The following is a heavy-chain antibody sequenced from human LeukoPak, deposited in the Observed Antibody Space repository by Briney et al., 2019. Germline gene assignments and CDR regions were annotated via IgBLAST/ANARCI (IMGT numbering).Heavy chain of an antibody. CDR2: INTNTGNP. V-gene: IGHV7-4-1*02. Sequence: GASVKVSCKASGYTFTTYAMNWVRQAPGQGLEWMGWINTNTGNPAYAQGFTGRFVFSLDTSVSTAYLQISSLKAEDTAVYYCARAYQPSGGLSFPDSWGQGTLVTVSS. J-gene: IGHJ5*01. CDR1: GYTFTTYA. D-gene: IGHD3-16*02. CDR3: ARAYQPSGGLSFPDS.